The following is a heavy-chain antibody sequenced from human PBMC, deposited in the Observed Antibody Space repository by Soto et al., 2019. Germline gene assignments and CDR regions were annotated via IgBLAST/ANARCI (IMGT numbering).Heavy chain of an antibody. CDR3: TTDSGMSPYSFDY. V-gene: IGHV3-15*01. CDR2: IMSKTDGGTT. D-gene: IGHD1-26*01. J-gene: IGHJ4*02. CDR1: GFTFSKAW. Sequence: GALRLSCATSGFTFSKAWVGWVRQAPGKGLEWVGRIMSKTDGGTTDYAAPVKGRFTISRDDSKSTLYLQMNSLKTEDTAFYYCTTDSGMSPYSFDYWGQGTLVTVSS.